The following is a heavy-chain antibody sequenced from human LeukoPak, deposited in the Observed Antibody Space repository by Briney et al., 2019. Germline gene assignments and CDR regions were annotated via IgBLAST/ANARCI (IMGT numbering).Heavy chain of an antibody. Sequence: GGSLRLSCAASEFTFTNYWMTWVRQAQGKGLEWVANIKQDGSETYYVDSVKGRFTISRENAKNSLYLQLNILRAEDTAVYYCARVGSEWYRGAFDIWGQGTMVTVSS. CDR3: ARVGSEWYRGAFDI. D-gene: IGHD6-19*01. J-gene: IGHJ3*02. CDR2: IKQDGSET. CDR1: EFTFTNYW. V-gene: IGHV3-7*01.